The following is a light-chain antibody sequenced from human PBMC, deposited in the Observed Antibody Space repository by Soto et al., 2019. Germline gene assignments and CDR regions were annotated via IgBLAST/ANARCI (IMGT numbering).Light chain of an antibody. CDR2: DVS. CDR3: SSYTSSSTLEVV. V-gene: IGLV2-14*01. J-gene: IGLJ2*01. CDR1: SSDVGGYNY. Sequence: QSVLTQPASVSGSPGQSITISCTGTSSDVGGYNYVSWYQQHPGKAPKLMIYDVSNRPSGVSNRFSGSKSGNTASLTISGRQAEDEAYYYCSSYTSSSTLEVVFGGVTKVNVL.